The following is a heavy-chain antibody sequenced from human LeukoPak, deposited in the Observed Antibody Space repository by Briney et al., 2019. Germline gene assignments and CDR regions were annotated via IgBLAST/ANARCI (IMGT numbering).Heavy chain of an antibody. CDR3: ARDRWGGIAAAGTPRSWYFDL. CDR1: CGSISSYY. CDR2: IYTSGST. Sequence: SETLSLTCTVSCGSISSYYWSWIRQPAGKGLEWIGRIYTSGSTNYNPSLKSRVTMSVDTSKNQFSLKLSSVTAADTAVYYCARDRWGGIAAAGTPRSWYFDLWGRGTLVTVSS. V-gene: IGHV4-4*07. D-gene: IGHD6-13*01. J-gene: IGHJ2*01.